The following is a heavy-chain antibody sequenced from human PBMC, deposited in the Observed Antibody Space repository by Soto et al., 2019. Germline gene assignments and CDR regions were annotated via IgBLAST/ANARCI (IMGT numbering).Heavy chain of an antibody. Sequence: QVQLQESGPGLVKPSETLSLTCTVSGGSISRYYWSWIRQPPGKGLEWIGFIFYSGITSYNPSLKSRVTTSISASAYQFSLEMDSLTAAETAVYYCASMIGDPVLSFDSWGQGTLVAVSS. J-gene: IGHJ5*01. V-gene: IGHV4-59*01. CDR2: IFYSGIT. CDR3: ASMIGDPVLSFDS. D-gene: IGHD3-10*02. CDR1: GGSISRYY.